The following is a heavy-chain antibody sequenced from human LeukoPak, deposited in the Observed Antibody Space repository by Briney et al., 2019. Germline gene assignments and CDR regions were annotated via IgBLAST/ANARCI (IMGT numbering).Heavy chain of an antibody. Sequence: GASEKVSCKASGYTFTGYYMHWVRQAPGQGLEWMGRINPNSGGTNYAQKFQGRVTITRDTSISTAYMELSRLRSDDTAVCYCARSSASLPYNWFDPWAQGTLVTVSS. D-gene: IGHD1-26*01. V-gene: IGHV1-2*06. CDR2: INPNSGGT. J-gene: IGHJ5*02. CDR1: GYTFTGYY. CDR3: ARSSASLPYNWFDP.